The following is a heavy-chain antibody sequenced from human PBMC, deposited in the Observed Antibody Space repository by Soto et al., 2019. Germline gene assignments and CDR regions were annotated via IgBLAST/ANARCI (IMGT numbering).Heavy chain of an antibody. CDR1: GGSISSGGYY. J-gene: IGHJ4*02. V-gene: IGHV4-31*03. CDR3: ARSKYYDYVWGSYRSQYFDY. CDR2: IYYSGST. D-gene: IGHD3-16*02. Sequence: KTSETLSLTCTVSGGSISSGGYYWSWIRQHPGKGLEWIGYIYYSGSTYYNPSLKSRVTISVDTSKNQFSLKLSSVTAADTAVYYCARSKYYDYVWGSYRSQYFDYWGQGTLVTVSS.